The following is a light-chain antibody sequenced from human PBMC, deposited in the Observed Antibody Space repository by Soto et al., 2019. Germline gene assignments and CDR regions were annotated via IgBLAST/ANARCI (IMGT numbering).Light chain of an antibody. CDR3: QQYHSTLSWT. J-gene: IGKJ1*01. Sequence: EIVFTQSPGTLSLSPGERATLSCRASQSVSSNYLAWYQQKPGQAPRLLIYGPSSRATGIPDRFSGSGSGTDFTLTISRLEPEDFAVYYCQQYHSTLSWTFGQGTKVDIK. CDR1: QSVSSNY. CDR2: GPS. V-gene: IGKV3-20*01.